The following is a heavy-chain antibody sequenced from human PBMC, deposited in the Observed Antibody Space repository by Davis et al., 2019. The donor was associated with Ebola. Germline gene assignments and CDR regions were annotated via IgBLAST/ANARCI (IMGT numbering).Heavy chain of an antibody. CDR3: ARDSGDPGLRYFDL. V-gene: IGHV1-69*13. D-gene: IGHD3-10*01. Sequence: AASVKVSCKASGYTFVDYYVHWVRQAPGQGLEWMGGIIPIFGTANYAQKFQGRVTITADESTSTAYMELSSLRSEDTAVYYCARDSGDPGLRYFDLWGRGTLVTVSS. CDR2: IIPIFGTA. J-gene: IGHJ2*01. CDR1: GYTFVDYY.